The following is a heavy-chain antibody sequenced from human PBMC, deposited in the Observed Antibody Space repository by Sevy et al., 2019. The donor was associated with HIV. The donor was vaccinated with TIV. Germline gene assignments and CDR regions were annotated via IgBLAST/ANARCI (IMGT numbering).Heavy chain of an antibody. CDR1: GFTFNTHG. CDR3: AKVLNPALESMMEVTVRSLKGFDV. J-gene: IGHJ3*01. Sequence: GGSLRLSCAASGFTFNTHGMNWVRQAPGKGLEWVSSISSFGNTYYADSVRGRFTISRDNAKNTLYLQMNSLRADDTAVYYCAKVLNPALESMMEVTVRSLKGFDVWGQGTMVTVSS. D-gene: IGHD3-22*01. V-gene: IGHV3-23*01. CDR2: ISSFGNT.